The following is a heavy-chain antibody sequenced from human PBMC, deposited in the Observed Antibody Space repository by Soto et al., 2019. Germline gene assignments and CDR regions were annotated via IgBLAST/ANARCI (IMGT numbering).Heavy chain of an antibody. J-gene: IGHJ3*02. Sequence: GGSLRLSCAASGFTFSSYWMSWVRQAPGEGLEWVANIKQDGSEKYYVDSVKGRFTISRDDAKNSLYLQMNSLRAEDTAVYYCARDSPETTYYDILTGYSWRQNAFDIWSQGTMVTVSS. CDR1: GFTFSSYW. V-gene: IGHV3-7*01. CDR3: ARDSPETTYYDILTGYSWRQNAFDI. D-gene: IGHD3-9*01. CDR2: IKQDGSEK.